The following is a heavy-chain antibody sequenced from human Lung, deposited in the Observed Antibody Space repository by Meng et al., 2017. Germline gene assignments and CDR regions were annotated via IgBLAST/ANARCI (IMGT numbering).Heavy chain of an antibody. CDR1: GDDLPGTW. J-gene: IGHJ4*02. D-gene: IGHD6-13*01. Sequence: RMGQSGARVRKQGALGTDTCNASGDDLPGTWTHWVRRGPGQSPEWIARINPKSGDTHYTHWFQGRVTMTGDTSISTAYMELSGLRSNDTAIYYSASDENISEAGKLFGDYWGQGTLVTVSS. CDR3: ASDENISEAGKLFGDY. V-gene: IGHV1-2*06. CDR2: INPKSGDT.